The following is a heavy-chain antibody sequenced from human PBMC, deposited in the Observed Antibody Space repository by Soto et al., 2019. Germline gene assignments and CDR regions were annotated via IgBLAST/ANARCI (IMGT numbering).Heavy chain of an antibody. D-gene: IGHD6-6*01. J-gene: IGHJ4*02. CDR3: VKDVHSVAARPDY. CDR2: ISSNGGST. V-gene: IGHV3-64D*08. Sequence: GGSLRLSCSASGFTFSSYAMHWVRQAPGKGLEYVSAISSNGGSTYYADSVKGRFTISRDNSKNTLYLQMSSLRAEDTAVYYCVKDVHSVAARPDYWGQGTLVTVSS. CDR1: GFTFSSYA.